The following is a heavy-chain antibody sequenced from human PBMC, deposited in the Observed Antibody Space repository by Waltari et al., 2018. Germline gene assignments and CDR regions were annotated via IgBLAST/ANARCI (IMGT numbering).Heavy chain of an antibody. CDR3: ARDPRRRRYLDY. J-gene: IGHJ4*02. CDR1: GFPFRRYA. Sequence: QVQLVESGGGGVQPGRSLRLSCAASGFPFRRYAMPWVRQAPGKGLEWVAVISYDGSNKYYADSVKGRFTISRDNSKNTLYLQMNSLRAEDTAVYYCARDPRRRRYLDYWGQGTLVTVSS. CDR2: ISYDGSNK. V-gene: IGHV3-30-3*01. D-gene: IGHD2-2*01.